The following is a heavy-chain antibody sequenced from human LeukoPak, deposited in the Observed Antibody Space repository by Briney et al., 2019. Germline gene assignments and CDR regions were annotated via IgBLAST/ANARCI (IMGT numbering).Heavy chain of an antibody. CDR3: ARGMWYGSGSYYLYYYYYMDV. V-gene: IGHV4-61*01. J-gene: IGHJ6*03. D-gene: IGHD3-10*01. CDR1: GYSISSGYY. Sequence: SETLSLTCAVSGYSISSGYYWGWIRQPPGKGLEWIGYIYYSGSTNYNPSLKSRVTISVDTSKNQFSLKLSSVTAADTAVYYCARGMWYGSGSYYLYYYYYMDVWGKGTTVTVSS. CDR2: IYYSGST.